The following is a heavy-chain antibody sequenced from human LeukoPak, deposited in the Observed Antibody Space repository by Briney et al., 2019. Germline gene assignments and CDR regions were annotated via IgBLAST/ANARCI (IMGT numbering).Heavy chain of an antibody. J-gene: IGHJ4*02. D-gene: IGHD4-23*01. CDR1: GDSISSGSYY. CDR2: IYTSEST. Sequence: PSETLSLTCTVSGDSISSGSYYWSWIRQPAGKGLEWIGRIYTSESTNYNPSLKSRVTISADTSKNQFSLKLSSVTAADTAVYYCARVGTTVVTQGMDSWGQGTLVTVSS. CDR3: ARVGTTVVTQGMDS. V-gene: IGHV4-61*02.